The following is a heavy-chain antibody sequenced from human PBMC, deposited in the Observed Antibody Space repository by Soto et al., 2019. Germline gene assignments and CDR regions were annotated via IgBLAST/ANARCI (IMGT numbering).Heavy chain of an antibody. CDR2: IYNGGRT. V-gene: IGHV4-30-4*01. D-gene: IGHD2-8*01. CDR1: GDSISSDGYH. J-gene: IGHJ4*02. Sequence: SETLSLTCTVSGDSISSDGYHWSWIRQSPGKGLEWIGYIYNGGRTFYRPSLESRINMSLDATKNSYSLRLTSVTAADTAVYYCARAPVGMDSINFFDHWGQGMLVTVSS. CDR3: ARAPVGMDSINFFDH.